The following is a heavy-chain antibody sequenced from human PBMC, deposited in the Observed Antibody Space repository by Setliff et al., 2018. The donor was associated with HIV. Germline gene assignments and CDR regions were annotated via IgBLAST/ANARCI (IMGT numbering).Heavy chain of an antibody. D-gene: IGHD3-10*01. CDR1: GFAFSDNW. Sequence: PGGSLRLSCTASGFAFSDNWIHWVRQVPGKGLVWVSHISPDATIAGSGDSVKGRFTMSRDNAKNTAYLHMYRLTVDDTGVYYCATDYNRGAFWHLWGQGTQVTVLL. CDR3: ATDYNRGAFWHL. CDR2: ISPDATIA. V-gene: IGHV3-74*01. J-gene: IGHJ4*02.